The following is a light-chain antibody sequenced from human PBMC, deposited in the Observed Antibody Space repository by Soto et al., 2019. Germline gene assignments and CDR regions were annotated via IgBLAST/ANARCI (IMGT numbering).Light chain of an antibody. V-gene: IGKV3-15*01. J-gene: IGKJ4*01. CDR2: GAS. CDR3: QQYNNWPPLT. Sequence: IVMTQSPATLSVSPGERATLSCRASQTISANLAWYQQRPGQAPRLLIYGASTRATGIPARFSGSGSGTEFTLTISSLHSEDFAVYYCQQYNNWPPLTFGGGTKVDNK. CDR1: QTISAN.